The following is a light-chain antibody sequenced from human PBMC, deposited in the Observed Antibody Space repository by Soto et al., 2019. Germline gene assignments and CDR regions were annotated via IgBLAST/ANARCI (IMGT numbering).Light chain of an antibody. Sequence: DIQMTQSPSSLSASVGDRVTITCRASQGIRNDLGWYQQKPGKAPNLLIYSASILESGVPSRFSGSGSGTEFTLTISSLQADDFATYYCQQYDSYPLTFGGGTKVDIK. CDR1: QGIRND. CDR2: SAS. V-gene: IGKV1-17*01. CDR3: QQYDSYPLT. J-gene: IGKJ4*01.